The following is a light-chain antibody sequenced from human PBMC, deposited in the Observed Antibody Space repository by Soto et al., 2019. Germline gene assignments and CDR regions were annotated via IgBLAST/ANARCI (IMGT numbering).Light chain of an antibody. CDR3: QQANSFPFT. Sequence: DIQMTQSPSSESASVGDRVTITCRASQGISRLAWYQQKLGRAPKLLIYAASSLQSGVPPRFSGSGSGTDFTLTISNLQPEDSAIYYCQQANSFPFTFGPGTKVDIK. V-gene: IGKV1-12*01. J-gene: IGKJ3*01. CDR1: QGISR. CDR2: AAS.